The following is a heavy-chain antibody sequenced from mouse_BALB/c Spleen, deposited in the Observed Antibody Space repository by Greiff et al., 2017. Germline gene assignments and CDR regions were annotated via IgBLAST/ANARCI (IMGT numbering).Heavy chain of an antibody. Sequence: EVMLVESGGGLVQPGGSRKLSCAASGFTFSSFGMHWVRQAPEKGLEWVAYISSGSSTIYYADTVKGRFTISRDNPKNTLFLQMTSLRSEDTAMYYCARSEGLLRYVYFDYWGQGTTLTVSS. J-gene: IGHJ2*01. CDR1: GFTFSSFG. CDR3: ARSEGLLRYVYFDY. D-gene: IGHD1-1*01. V-gene: IGHV5-17*02. CDR2: ISSGSSTI.